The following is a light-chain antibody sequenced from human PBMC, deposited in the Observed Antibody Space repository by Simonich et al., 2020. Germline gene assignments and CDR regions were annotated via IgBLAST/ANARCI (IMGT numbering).Light chain of an antibody. CDR1: QSVLYSSNNKNY. CDR3: QQYYSTPWT. CDR2: WAS. J-gene: IGKJ1*01. Sequence: DIVMTQSPDSLAVSLGESATINCKSTQSVLYSSNNKNYLAWYQQKPGQPPKLIIYWASTRESGVPDRFSGSGSGTDFTLTISSLQAEDVAVYYCQQYYSTPWTFGQGTKVEIK. V-gene: IGKV4-1*01.